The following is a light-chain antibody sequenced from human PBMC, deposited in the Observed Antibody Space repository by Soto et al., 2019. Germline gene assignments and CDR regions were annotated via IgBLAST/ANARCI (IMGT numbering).Light chain of an antibody. V-gene: IGLV2-23*02. J-gene: IGLJ1*01. CDR3: CSYAGSSTYV. Sequence: QSVLTQPASVSGSPGQSITISCTGTSSDVGSYNLVSWYQQHPGKAPKLMIYEVSERPSGVSNRFSGSKSGNTASLTISGLQAEDEADYYCCSYAGSSTYVFGTGTQLTVL. CDR1: SSDVGSYNL. CDR2: EVS.